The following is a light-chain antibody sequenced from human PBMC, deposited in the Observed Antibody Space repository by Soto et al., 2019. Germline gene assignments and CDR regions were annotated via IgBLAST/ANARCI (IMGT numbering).Light chain of an antibody. V-gene: IGLV2-8*01. CDR1: SSDVGKYDY. CDR2: EVS. CDR3: TSFSSSTSLYV. J-gene: IGLJ1*01. Sequence: ALTQPPSASGSPGQSVTISCTGTSSDVGKYDYVSWFQHHPGKAPKLIIYEVSKRPSGVPDRFSGSKSGSTASLTISGLQAEDEADYYCTSFSSSTSLYVFGTGTTVPVL.